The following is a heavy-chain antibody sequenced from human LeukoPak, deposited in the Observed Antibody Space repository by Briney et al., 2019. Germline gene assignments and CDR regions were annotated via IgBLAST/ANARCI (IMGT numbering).Heavy chain of an antibody. J-gene: IGHJ6*02. V-gene: IGHV3-48*02. CDR1: GFAFSSYN. Sequence: GGSLRLSCAASGFAFSSYNMSWVRQAPGKGLEWISYIGSSGSPTHFADSVGDRFTISRDNAKNSLYLQMNSLRDEDTAVYFCARRPYSDTSGRLSDVWGQGTTVTVSS. D-gene: IGHD3-22*01. CDR2: IGSSGSPT. CDR3: ARRPYSDTSGRLSDV.